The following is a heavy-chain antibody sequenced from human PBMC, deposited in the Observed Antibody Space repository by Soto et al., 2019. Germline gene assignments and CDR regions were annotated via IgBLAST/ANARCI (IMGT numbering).Heavy chain of an antibody. D-gene: IGHD3-3*01. CDR3: TRDPKLADYDFWSGYPIDY. V-gene: IGHV3-49*03. CDR1: GFTFGDYA. J-gene: IGHJ4*02. Sequence: GGSLRLSCTASGFTFGDYAMSWFRQAPGKGLEWVGFIRSKAYGGTTEYAASVKGRFTISRDDSKSIAYLQMNSLKTEDTAVYYCTRDPKLADYDFWSGYPIDYWGQGTLVTVSS. CDR2: IRSKAYGGTT.